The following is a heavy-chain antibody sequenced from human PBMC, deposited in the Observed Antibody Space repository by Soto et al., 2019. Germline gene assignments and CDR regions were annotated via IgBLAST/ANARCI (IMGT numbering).Heavy chain of an antibody. J-gene: IGHJ3*02. CDR3: ARGGTTRYGSAFDI. CDR1: GGSISSYY. CDR2: IYYSGST. Sequence: QVQLQESGPGLVKPSETLSLTCTVSGGSISSYYWSWIRQPPGKGLEWIGYIYYSGSTNYNPSLTSRVTISVDTSKNQFSLKLSSVTAADTAVYYCARGGTTRYGSAFDIWGQGTMVTVSS. V-gene: IGHV4-59*01. D-gene: IGHD1-1*01.